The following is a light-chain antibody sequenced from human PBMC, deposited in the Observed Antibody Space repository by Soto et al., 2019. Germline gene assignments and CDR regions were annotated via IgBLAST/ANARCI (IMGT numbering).Light chain of an antibody. CDR2: EVS. J-gene: IGLJ1*01. V-gene: IGLV2-8*01. Sequence: QSVLTQPPSASGSPGQSVTISCTGTSSDIGAYIYVSWYQQHPGKAPKLVISEVSRRPSGVPERFSGSKSGNTASLTVSGPQADDEAHYYCSSYAGSNNLVFGTGTKV. CDR3: SSYAGSNNLV. CDR1: SSDIGAYIY.